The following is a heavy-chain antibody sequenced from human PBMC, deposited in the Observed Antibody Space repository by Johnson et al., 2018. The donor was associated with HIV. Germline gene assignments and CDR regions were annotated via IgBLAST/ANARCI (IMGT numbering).Heavy chain of an antibody. V-gene: IGHV3-23*04. Sequence: VQLVESGGGLVQPGGSLSLSCAGSGFPFSRFVMTWVRQAPGKGLEWVSAITIDGDDTNYADSVKGRFTISRDNSKNTLHLQMNSLRPEDTAVYYCARNSGNGLVLRGDAFDMWGQGTMVTVSS. CDR3: ARNSGNGLVLRGDAFDM. D-gene: IGHD2-8*01. CDR2: ITIDGDDT. CDR1: GFPFSRFV. J-gene: IGHJ3*02.